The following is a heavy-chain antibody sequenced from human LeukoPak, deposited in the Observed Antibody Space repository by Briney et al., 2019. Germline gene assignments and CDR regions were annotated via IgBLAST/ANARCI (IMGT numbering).Heavy chain of an antibody. CDR1: GGSISSSSYY. Sequence: SETLSLTCTVSGGSISSSSYYWGWIRQPPGKGLEWIGSIYYSGSTYYNPSLKSRVTISVDTSKNQFSLKLSSVTAADTAVYYCARHALYSSSWFDAFDIWGQGTMVTVSS. CDR2: IYYSGST. D-gene: IGHD6-13*01. V-gene: IGHV4-39*01. CDR3: ARHALYSSSWFDAFDI. J-gene: IGHJ3*02.